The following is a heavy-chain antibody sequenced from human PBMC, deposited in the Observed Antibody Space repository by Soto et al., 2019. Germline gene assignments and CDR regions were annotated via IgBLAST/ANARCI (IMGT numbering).Heavy chain of an antibody. CDR2: IIPIFGTA. J-gene: IGHJ3*02. Sequence: QVQLVQSGAEVKKPGSSVKVSCKASGGTFSSYAISWVRQAPGQGLEWMGGIIPIFGTANYAQKFQGRVTITADESTSTAYMELSSLRSEDTAVYYCARSRHGYSSSSVPDAFDIWGQGTMVTVSS. D-gene: IGHD6-6*01. V-gene: IGHV1-69*01. CDR1: GGTFSSYA. CDR3: ARSRHGYSSSSVPDAFDI.